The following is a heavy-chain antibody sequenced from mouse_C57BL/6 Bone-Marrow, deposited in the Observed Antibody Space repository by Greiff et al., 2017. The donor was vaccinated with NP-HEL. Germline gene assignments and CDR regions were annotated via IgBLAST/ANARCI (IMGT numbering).Heavy chain of an antibody. Sequence: QVQLQQPGAELVKPGASVKLSCKASGYTFTSYWMHWVKQRPGQGLEWIGMIHPNSGSTNYNEKFKSKATLTVDKSSSTAYMQLSSLTSEDSAVYYCASRRPYDGDCVGWFFDVWGTGATVTVSA. J-gene: IGHJ1*03. CDR2: IHPNSGST. D-gene: IGHD2-3*01. V-gene: IGHV1-64*01. CDR3: ASRRPYDGDCVGWFFDV. CDR1: GYTFTSYW.